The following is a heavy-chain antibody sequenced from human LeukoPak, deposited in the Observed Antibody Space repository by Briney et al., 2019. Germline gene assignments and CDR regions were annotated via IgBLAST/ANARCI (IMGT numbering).Heavy chain of an antibody. CDR3: ARGEHLDY. D-gene: IGHD1-1*01. CDR1: GGAFSSYA. J-gene: IGHJ4*02. V-gene: IGHV1-69*04. CDR2: IILTIGVT. Sequence: SVKVSCKASGGAFSSYAIHWVRQAPGQGLEWMGRIILTIGVTNYAQKFQDIFTITADRSTSAVYMEFSSLRSQDTAVYYRARGEHLDYWGQGTLVIVSS.